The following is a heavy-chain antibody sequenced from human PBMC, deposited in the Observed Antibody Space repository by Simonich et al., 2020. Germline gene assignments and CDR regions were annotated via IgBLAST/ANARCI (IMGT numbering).Heavy chain of an antibody. D-gene: IGHD6-6*01. CDR1: GFTFSSYA. J-gene: IGHJ4*02. CDR3: ARDLGSSYYFDY. Sequence: GGGVVQPVRSLRLSCAASGFTFSSYAMHWVRQAPGKGLAWVAVISYDGSNKDYADSVKGRFTISRDNSKNTLYLQMNSLRAEDTAVYYCARDLGSSYYFDYWGQGTLVTVSS. CDR2: ISYDGSNK. V-gene: IGHV3-30*07.